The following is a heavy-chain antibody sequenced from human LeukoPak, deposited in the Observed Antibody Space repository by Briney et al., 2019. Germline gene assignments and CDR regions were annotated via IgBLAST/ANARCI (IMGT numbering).Heavy chain of an antibody. D-gene: IGHD2-15*01. V-gene: IGHV1-8*03. CDR1: GYTFTSYD. Sequence: GASVKVSCKASGYTFTSYDINWVRQATGQGLEWMGWMNPNSGNTGYAQKFQGRVTITRNTSISTAYMELSSLRSEDTAVYYCARAGYCSGGSCYNTYYYYYMAVWGKGTTVTVSS. J-gene: IGHJ6*03. CDR3: ARAGYCSGGSCYNTYYYYYMAV. CDR2: MNPNSGNT.